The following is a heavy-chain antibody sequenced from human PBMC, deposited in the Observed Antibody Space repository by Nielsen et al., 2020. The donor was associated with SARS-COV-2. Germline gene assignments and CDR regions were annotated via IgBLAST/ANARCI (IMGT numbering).Heavy chain of an antibody. CDR1: GYTFTSYY. V-gene: IGHV1-46*01. CDR2: INPSGGST. Sequence: ASVKVSCKASGYTFTSYYIHWVRLAPGQGLEWMGVINPSGGSTSYAQRFQGRVTMTRDTSTSTVYMELSSLRSEGTAVYYCARDPRISFGELRFDPWGQGTLVTVSS. J-gene: IGHJ5*02. CDR3: ARDPRISFGELRFDP. D-gene: IGHD3-10*01.